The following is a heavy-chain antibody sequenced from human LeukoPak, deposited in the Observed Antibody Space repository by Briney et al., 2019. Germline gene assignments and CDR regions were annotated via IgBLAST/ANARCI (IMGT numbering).Heavy chain of an antibody. D-gene: IGHD3-22*01. Sequence: SETLSLTCTVSGGSISSYYWSWIRQPAGKGLEWIGRIYTSGSTNYNPSLKSRVTMSVDTSKNQFSLKLSSVTAADTAVYYCARGGYYYDSSGYYSSDYWAREPWSPSPQ. J-gene: IGHJ4*02. CDR1: GGSISSYY. CDR3: ARGGYYYDSSGYYSSDY. V-gene: IGHV4-4*07. CDR2: IYTSGST.